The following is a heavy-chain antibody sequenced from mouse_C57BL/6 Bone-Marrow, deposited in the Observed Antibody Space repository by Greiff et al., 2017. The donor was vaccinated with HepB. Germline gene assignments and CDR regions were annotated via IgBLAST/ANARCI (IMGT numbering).Heavy chain of an antibody. CDR3: AREPLYYYGSSKDWYFDV. Sequence: EVMLVASGGGLVKPGGSLKLSCAASGFTFSSYAMSWVRQTPEKRLEWVATISDGGSYTYYPDNVKGRFTISRDNAKNNLYLQMSHLKSEDTAMYYCAREPLYYYGSSKDWYFDVWGTGTTVTGSS. J-gene: IGHJ1*03. CDR1: GFTFSSYA. D-gene: IGHD1-1*01. CDR2: ISDGGSYT. V-gene: IGHV5-4*01.